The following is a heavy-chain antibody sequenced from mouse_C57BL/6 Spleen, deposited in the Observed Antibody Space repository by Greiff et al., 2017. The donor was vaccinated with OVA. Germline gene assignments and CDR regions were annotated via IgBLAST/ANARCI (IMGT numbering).Heavy chain of an antibody. Sequence: DVMLVESEGGLVQPGSSMKLSCTASGFTFSDYYMAWVRQVPEKGLEWVANINYDGSSTYYLDSLKSRFTISRDNAKNILYLKMSSLKSEDTATYYCARDRDYYGSSYVEYYFDYWGQGTTLTVSS. CDR2: INYDGSST. CDR3: ARDRDYYGSSYVEYYFDY. CDR1: GFTFSDYY. J-gene: IGHJ2*01. D-gene: IGHD1-1*01. V-gene: IGHV5-16*01.